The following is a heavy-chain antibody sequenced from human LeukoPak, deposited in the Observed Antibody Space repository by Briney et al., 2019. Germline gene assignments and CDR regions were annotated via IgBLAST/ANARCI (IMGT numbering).Heavy chain of an antibody. Sequence: GGSLRLSCAASGFTFSSYSMNWARQAPGKGLEWVSYISSSSSTIYYADSVKGRFTISRDNAKNSLYLQMNSLRAEDTAVYYCARDSKGYWFDPWGQGTLVTVSS. V-gene: IGHV3-48*01. CDR3: ARDSKGYWFDP. CDR2: ISSSSSTI. CDR1: GFTFSSYS. D-gene: IGHD2/OR15-2a*01. J-gene: IGHJ5*02.